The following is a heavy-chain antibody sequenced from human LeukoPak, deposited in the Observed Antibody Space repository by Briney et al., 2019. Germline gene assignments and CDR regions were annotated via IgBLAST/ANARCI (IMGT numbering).Heavy chain of an antibody. CDR2: IIPILGIA. CDR3: ARGIQLWSTTDYYHGMTS. V-gene: IGHV1-69*04. Sequence: ASVKVSCKASGGTFSSYAISWVRQAPGQGLEWMGRIIPILGIANYAQKFQGRVTITADKSTSTAYMELSSLRSEDTAVYYCARGIQLWSTTDYYHGMTSGAKGPRSPSP. D-gene: IGHD5-18*01. CDR1: GGTFSSYA. J-gene: IGHJ6*02.